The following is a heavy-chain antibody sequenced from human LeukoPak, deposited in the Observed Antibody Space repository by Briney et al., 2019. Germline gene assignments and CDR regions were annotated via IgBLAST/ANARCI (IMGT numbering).Heavy chain of an antibody. CDR2: ITGSTGST. CDR1: GFTFSSYA. J-gene: IGHJ4*02. Sequence: GGSLRLSCAASGFTFSSYAMTWVRQPPGKGLEGVSSITGSTGSTYYADSVKGRFTISRDNSKNTLYLQMNSLRAEDTAVYYCAKVYGGNSVGYYFDYWGQGTLVTVSS. V-gene: IGHV3-23*01. D-gene: IGHD4-17*01. CDR3: AKVYGGNSVGYYFDY.